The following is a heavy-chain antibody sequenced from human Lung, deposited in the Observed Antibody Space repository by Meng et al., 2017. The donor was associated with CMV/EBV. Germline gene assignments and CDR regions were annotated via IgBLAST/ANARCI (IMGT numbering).Heavy chain of an antibody. CDR2: MNPNSGNT. CDR1: GYTFTSYD. D-gene: IGHD6-13*01. Sequence: ASXXVSCKASGYTFTSYDINWVRQATGQGLEWMGWMNPNSGNTGYAQKFQGRVTITRNTSISTAYMGLSSLRSEDTAVYYCARGSSSYFDYWGQGTLVTVSS. CDR3: ARGSSSYFDY. V-gene: IGHV1-8*03. J-gene: IGHJ4*02.